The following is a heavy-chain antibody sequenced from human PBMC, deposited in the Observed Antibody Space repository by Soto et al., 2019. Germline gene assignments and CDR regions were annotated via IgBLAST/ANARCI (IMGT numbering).Heavy chain of an antibody. V-gene: IGHV3-33*01. CDR3: ARAFYDSRGFYFALDS. CDR1: GFTFRRNN. Sequence: LRLSCAASGFTFRRNNMNWVRQAPGKGLEWVAVIWYDGINKYYADSVRGRFTISRDNSKNTLCLQMNSLSAEDTAVYYCARAFYDSRGFYFALDSWGQGTLVTVSS. CDR2: IWYDGINK. J-gene: IGHJ4*02. D-gene: IGHD3-22*01.